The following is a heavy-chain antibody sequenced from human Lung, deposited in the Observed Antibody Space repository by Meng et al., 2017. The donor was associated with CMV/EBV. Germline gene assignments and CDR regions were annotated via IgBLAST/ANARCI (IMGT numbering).Heavy chain of an antibody. CDR3: ATYSGSYSFAFDI. CDR1: GASSRGYY. CDR2: INHSGSA. Sequence: CVMNGASSRGYYWSWLRQPPGKGLEWIGEINHSGSANYNPSLKSRVTISADTSKKQLSLRLSSVTAADTAIYYCATYSGSYSFAFDIWGQGTMVTVSS. D-gene: IGHD1-26*01. V-gene: IGHV4-34*01. J-gene: IGHJ3*02.